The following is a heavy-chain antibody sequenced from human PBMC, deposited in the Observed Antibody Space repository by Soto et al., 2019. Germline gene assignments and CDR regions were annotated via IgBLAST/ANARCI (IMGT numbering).Heavy chain of an antibody. CDR1: GFTFSSYA. J-gene: IGHJ4*02. Sequence: GGSLRLSCAASGFTFSSYAMSWVRQAPGKGLEWVSAISGSGGSTYYADSVKGRFTISRDNSQNTLYLQMNSLRGEDTAVYYCAKATYYYDSSGYYPFDYWGQGALVTVSS. CDR3: AKATYYYDSSGYYPFDY. D-gene: IGHD3-22*01. CDR2: ISGSGGST. V-gene: IGHV3-23*01.